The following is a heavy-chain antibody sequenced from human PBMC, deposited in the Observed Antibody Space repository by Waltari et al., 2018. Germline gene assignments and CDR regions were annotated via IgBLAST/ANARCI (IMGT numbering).Heavy chain of an antibody. V-gene: IGHV4-39*01. D-gene: IGHD1-26*01. CDR1: GSISSTPYS. CDR2: MSSSGHT. Sequence: QLQLQESGPGLVKPSEPLSLTCTVSGSISSTPYSWGGIRQPPGKGLEWIGSMSSSGHTYYNPSLKSRVTISVDTSKNQFSLRLSSVTAADTAVYYCARRSRGSGSYAFGAFDIWGQGTMVIVSS. J-gene: IGHJ3*02. CDR3: ARRSRGSGSYAFGAFDI.